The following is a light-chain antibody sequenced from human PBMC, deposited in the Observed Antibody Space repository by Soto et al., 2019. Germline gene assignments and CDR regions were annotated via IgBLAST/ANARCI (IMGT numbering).Light chain of an antibody. Sequence: EIVMTQSPATLSMYPGERATLSCRASQSVSSNLAWYQQKPGQTPRLLIYGASTRATGIPARFSGSGSGTDFTLTISSLQSEDFAVYYCQQYSSWPPITFGQGRRLEIK. CDR2: GAS. CDR1: QSVSSN. J-gene: IGKJ5*01. V-gene: IGKV3-15*01. CDR3: QQYSSWPPIT.